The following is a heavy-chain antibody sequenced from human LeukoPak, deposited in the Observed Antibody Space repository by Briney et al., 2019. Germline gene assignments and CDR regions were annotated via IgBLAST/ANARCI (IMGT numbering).Heavy chain of an antibody. Sequence: GGSLRLSCAASGFTFSSYSMNWVRQAPGKGLGWVSYISSSSSTIYYADSVKGRFTISRDNAKNSLYLQMNSLRAEDTAVYYCASDPYCSGGSCFDYWGQGTLVTVSS. CDR2: ISSSSSTI. CDR1: GFTFSSYS. V-gene: IGHV3-48*04. J-gene: IGHJ4*02. D-gene: IGHD2-15*01. CDR3: ASDPYCSGGSCFDY.